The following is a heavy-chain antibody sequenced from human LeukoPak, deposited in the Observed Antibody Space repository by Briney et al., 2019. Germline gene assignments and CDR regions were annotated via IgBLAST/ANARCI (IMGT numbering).Heavy chain of an antibody. CDR3: AAGVGYTYGLSLGATALISDI. CDR1: GFTFSGCA. V-gene: IGHV1-58*02. CDR2: IVVRTGKK. J-gene: IGHJ3*02. Sequence: SVKVSCKASGFTFSGCAMQWLRQARGQRLEWIGWIVVRTGKKDYAQRFQERVTITTDMTTSTAYMELSSLRSEDTAVYYCAAGVGYTYGLSLGATALISDIWGQGTKVTVSA. D-gene: IGHD5-18*01.